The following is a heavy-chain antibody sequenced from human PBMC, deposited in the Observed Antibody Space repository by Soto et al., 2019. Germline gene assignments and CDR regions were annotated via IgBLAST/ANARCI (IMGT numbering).Heavy chain of an antibody. CDR3: AAQLWTYYYYGMDV. V-gene: IGHV4-61*01. D-gene: IGHD5-18*01. CDR1: GGSVSSGSYY. J-gene: IGHJ6*02. CDR2: IYYSGST. Sequence: LSLTCTVSGGSVSSGSYYWSWIRQPPGKGLEWIGYIYYSGSTNYNPSLKSRVTISVDTSKNQFSLKLSSVTAADTAVYYCAAQLWTYYYYGMDVWGQGTTVTVSS.